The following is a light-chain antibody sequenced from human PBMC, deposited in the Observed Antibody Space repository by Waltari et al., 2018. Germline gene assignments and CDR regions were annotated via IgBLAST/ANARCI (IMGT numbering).Light chain of an antibody. CDR3: AAWDDSLKGWL. V-gene: IGLV1-44*01. CDR1: SSNIESNT. Sequence: QSVLTQPPSASGTPGQRITISCSGSSSNIESNTVNWYRQFPGTAPHLLIYRNDLRPAGVPDRFSGSKSGASGSLAISGLESDDEADYYCAAWDDSLKGWLFGGGTTVTVL. CDR2: RND. J-gene: IGLJ3*02.